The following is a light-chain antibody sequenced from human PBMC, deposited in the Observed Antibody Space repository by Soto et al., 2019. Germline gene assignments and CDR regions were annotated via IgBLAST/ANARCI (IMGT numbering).Light chain of an antibody. J-gene: IGKJ4*01. V-gene: IGKV3-15*01. CDR1: QSISTT. CDR3: QQYNSWVT. CDR2: GAS. Sequence: EIVLTQSPVTLSVSPGERATLSCRASQSISTTLVWYQQKPGQAPRLLIYGASTRATGVPARFSGSGSGTEFTLTMSSLQSEDFAVEYCQQYNSWVTFGGGTKVEIK.